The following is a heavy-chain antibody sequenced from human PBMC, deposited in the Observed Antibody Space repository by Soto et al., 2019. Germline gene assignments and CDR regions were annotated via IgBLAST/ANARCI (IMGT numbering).Heavy chain of an antibody. V-gene: IGHV1-69*13. J-gene: IGHJ4*02. CDR1: VGTFSSCA. D-gene: IGHD6-13*01. CDR3: ASNKGIAAAGPFDY. Sequence: GASVKVSGKASVGTFSSCAISWVRQAPGQGLEWMGGVIPIFGTANYAQKFQGRVTITADESTSTAYMELSSLRSEDTAVYYCASNKGIAAAGPFDYWGQGTLVTVS. CDR2: VIPIFGTA.